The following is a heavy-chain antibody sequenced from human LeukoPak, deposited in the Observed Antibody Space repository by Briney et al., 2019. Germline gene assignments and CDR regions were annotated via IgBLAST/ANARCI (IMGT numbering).Heavy chain of an antibody. J-gene: IGHJ4*02. CDR3: AREVVY. CDR2: IYHTGST. Sequence: SQTLSLTCTVSGGSISSGTYYWSWIRQHPGKGLEWIGYIYHTGSTHYNPSLKSRVPISLDTSKNQFSLRPSSVTAADTAVYYCAREVVYWGRGTLVTVSS. V-gene: IGHV4-31*03. CDR1: GGSISSGTYY.